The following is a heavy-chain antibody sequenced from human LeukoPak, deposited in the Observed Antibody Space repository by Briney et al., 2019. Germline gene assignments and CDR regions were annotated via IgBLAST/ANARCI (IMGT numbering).Heavy chain of an antibody. D-gene: IGHD4-17*01. J-gene: IGHJ2*01. Sequence: GGSLRLSCAASGFTFSGSAMHWVRQASGKGLEWVGRIRSKANSYATAYAASVKGRFTISRDDSKNTAYLQTNSLKTEDTAVYYCTRSGGDYRYWYFDLWGRGTLVTVSS. CDR1: GFTFSGSA. CDR3: TRSGGDYRYWYFDL. CDR2: IRSKANSYAT. V-gene: IGHV3-73*01.